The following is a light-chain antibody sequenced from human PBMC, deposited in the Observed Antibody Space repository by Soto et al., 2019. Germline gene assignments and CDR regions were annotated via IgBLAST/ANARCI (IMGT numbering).Light chain of an antibody. J-gene: IGKJ1*01. Sequence: EIVLTPSPGTLSLSPGERATLSCRASQSVSNNYLAWYQQKPGQAPRLLIYGASTRATGIPDKFSGSGSGTDFTLTINTVEPEDFAVYYCQQYGSSRTFGQGTKVDIK. CDR1: QSVSNNY. CDR3: QQYGSSRT. V-gene: IGKV3-20*01. CDR2: GAS.